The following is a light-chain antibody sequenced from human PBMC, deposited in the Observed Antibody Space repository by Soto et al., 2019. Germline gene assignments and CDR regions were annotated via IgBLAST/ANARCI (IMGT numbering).Light chain of an antibody. J-gene: IGLJ1*01. Sequence: QSALTQPASVSGSPGQSITISCTGTSSDVGGYNYVSWYQQHPGKAPKLMIYEVSNRPSGVSNRFSGSKSGNTASLTISGLQVEYEADYYCSSYTSSSTLVFGTGTKLTVL. CDR2: EVS. CDR1: SSDVGGYNY. CDR3: SSYTSSSTLV. V-gene: IGLV2-14*01.